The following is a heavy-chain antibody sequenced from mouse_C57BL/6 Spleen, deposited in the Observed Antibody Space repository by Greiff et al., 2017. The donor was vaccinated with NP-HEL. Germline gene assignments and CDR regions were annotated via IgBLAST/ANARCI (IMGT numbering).Heavy chain of an antibody. J-gene: IGHJ2*01. D-gene: IGHD3-2*02. CDR2: INPNNGGT. CDR1: GYTFTDYY. Sequence: VQLQQSGPELVKPGASVKISCKASGYTFTDYYMNWVKQSHGKSLEWIGDINPNNGGTSYNQKFKGKATLTVDKSSSTAYMELRSLTSEDSAVYYCARGAQGYYFDYWGQGTTLTVSS. V-gene: IGHV1-26*01. CDR3: ARGAQGYYFDY.